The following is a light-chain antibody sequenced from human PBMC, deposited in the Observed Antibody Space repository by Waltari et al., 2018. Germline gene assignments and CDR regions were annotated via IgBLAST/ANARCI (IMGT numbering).Light chain of an antibody. CDR3: SSFTRTNSWV. CDR2: DVN. J-gene: IGLJ3*02. V-gene: IGLV2-14*03. Sequence: HSALAQPAPVSGSPGQSITISCTGTSSDVGAYNYVSWYQHPPGKAPRLMIYDVNNRPSGVSNRFSGSKSGNTASLTISGLQAEDEADYYCSSFTRTNSWVFGGGTKVTVL. CDR1: SSDVGAYNY.